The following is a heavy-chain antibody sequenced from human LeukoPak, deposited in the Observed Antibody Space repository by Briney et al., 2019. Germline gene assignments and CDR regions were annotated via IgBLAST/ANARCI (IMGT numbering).Heavy chain of an antibody. Sequence: PGGSLRLSCAASGFTVSSNYMSWVRQAPGKGLEWVSVIYSGGSTYYADSVKGRFTISRDNSKNTLYLQMNSLRAEDTAVYYCAGLYYGDYSYFDYWGQGTLVTVSS. D-gene: IGHD4-17*01. CDR2: IYSGGST. CDR1: GFTVSSNY. J-gene: IGHJ4*02. V-gene: IGHV3-53*01. CDR3: AGLYYGDYSYFDY.